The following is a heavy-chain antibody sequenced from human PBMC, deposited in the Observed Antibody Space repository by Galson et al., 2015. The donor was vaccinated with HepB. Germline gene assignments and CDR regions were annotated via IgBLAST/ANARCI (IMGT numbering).Heavy chain of an antibody. D-gene: IGHD1/OR15-1a*01. CDR3: ARGLNMLVAPMDY. CDR1: GYTFNNYA. Sequence: SVKVSCKASGYTFNNYAIHWVRQAPGQRLEWLGWINPGNGRTEYSHKFLGRVTITGDTSASTAYMELSSLRSEDTSVYYCARGLNMLVAPMDYWGQGTLVTVSS. CDR2: INPGNGRT. V-gene: IGHV1-3*01. J-gene: IGHJ4*02.